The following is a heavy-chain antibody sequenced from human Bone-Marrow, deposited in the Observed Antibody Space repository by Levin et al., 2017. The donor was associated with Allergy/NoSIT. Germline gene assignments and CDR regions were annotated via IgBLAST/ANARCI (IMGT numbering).Heavy chain of an antibody. CDR3: ARDRHCGGGSCRGL. CDR2: IFSGGQT. CDR1: GFSVSNNY. V-gene: IGHV3-53*01. Sequence: GGSPRLSCAVSGFSVSNNYMRWVRLAPGKGLEWVSLIFSGGQTYYADSVKGRFTISRDSSKNTLYLQMDNLRVEDTAVYYCARDRHCGGGSCRGLWGQGTLVTVSS. D-gene: IGHD2-15*01. J-gene: IGHJ4*02.